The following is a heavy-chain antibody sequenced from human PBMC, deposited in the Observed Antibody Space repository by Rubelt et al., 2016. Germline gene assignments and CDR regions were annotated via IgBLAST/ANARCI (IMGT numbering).Heavy chain of an antibody. CDR3: ARGPYGSGSYYNVRERFY. D-gene: IGHD3-10*01. Sequence: SGFTFSSYWLHWVRQAPGKGLVWVSRINSDGSRTRYADSVKGRFTISRDNAKNTLYLHMNSLRAEDTAVYYCARGPYGSGSYYNVRERFYWGQGTLVTVSS. CDR1: GFTFSSYW. CDR2: INSDGSRT. V-gene: IGHV3-74*01. J-gene: IGHJ4*02.